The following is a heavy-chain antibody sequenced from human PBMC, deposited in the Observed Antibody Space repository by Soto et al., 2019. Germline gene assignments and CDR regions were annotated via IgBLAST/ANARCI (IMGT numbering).Heavy chain of an antibody. D-gene: IGHD3-3*01. CDR3: ARARITIFGVTQDFDY. Sequence: EVQLLESGGGLVQPGGSLRLSCAASGFTVTTNAMSWVRQSPGKGLEWVSGTSGSGGTTHYTDSVKGRFTISRDNSKNTLYLQMNSLRAEDTAVYYCARARITIFGVTQDFDYWGQGTLVTVSS. CDR2: TSGSGGTT. V-gene: IGHV3-23*01. CDR1: GFTVTTNA. J-gene: IGHJ4*02.